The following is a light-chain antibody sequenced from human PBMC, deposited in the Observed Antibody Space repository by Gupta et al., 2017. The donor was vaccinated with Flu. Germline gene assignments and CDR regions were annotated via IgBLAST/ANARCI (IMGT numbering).Light chain of an antibody. V-gene: IGLV1-44*01. CDR3: VAWDDGLKGWV. J-gene: IGLJ3*02. Sequence: QSVVTQPPSASGTPGQRVTISCFGSSSNIGRNTVNWYQHLPGTAPKRLIHSNNQRPAGVSDRFSASKSGSSGSLAISGLQAEDEADYYCVAWDDGLKGWVFGGGTKLTVL. CDR2: SNN. CDR1: SSNIGRNT.